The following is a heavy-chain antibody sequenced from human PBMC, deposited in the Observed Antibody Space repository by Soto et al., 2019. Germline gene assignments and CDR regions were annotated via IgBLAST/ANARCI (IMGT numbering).Heavy chain of an antibody. V-gene: IGHV3-30-3*01. Sequence: PGWSLRLSCASPVVTFIIYALHGFRQAPGKGLEWVAVMSPNGNNQYYADSVKGRFTISRDTSKSTLYLQMTSLRPDDTAVYYCATGANFYYDTSRYWGQGTLVTVSS. CDR2: MSPNGNNQ. J-gene: IGHJ4*02. D-gene: IGHD3-22*01. CDR1: VVTFIIYA. CDR3: ATGANFYYDTSRY.